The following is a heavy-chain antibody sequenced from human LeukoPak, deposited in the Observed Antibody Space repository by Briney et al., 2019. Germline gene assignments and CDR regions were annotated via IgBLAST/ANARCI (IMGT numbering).Heavy chain of an antibody. J-gene: IGHJ4*02. CDR1: GFTFSSYA. CDR2: IGSGGTT. CDR3: ARDRTNYFDY. V-gene: IGHV3-23*01. Sequence: AGGSLRLSCAASGFTFSSYAMGWVRQAPGKGLEWVSAIGSGGTTYYADSVKGRFTISRDNSKNTLYLQMNSLRAEDTAVYYCARDRTNYFDYWGQGTLVTVSS. D-gene: IGHD1-14*01.